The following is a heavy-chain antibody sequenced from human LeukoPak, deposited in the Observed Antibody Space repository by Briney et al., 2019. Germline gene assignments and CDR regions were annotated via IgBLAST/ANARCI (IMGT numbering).Heavy chain of an antibody. V-gene: IGHV4-61*02. Sequence: SETLSLTCTVSGASISSSSYYWSWIRQPAGKGLEWIGRVYTSGSTNCNPSLKSRVTISVDTSKNQLSLKLSSVTAADTAVYYCARCSFNSGYSFNYWGQGTLVTVSS. J-gene: IGHJ4*02. CDR1: GASISSSSYY. CDR3: ARCSFNSGYSFNY. D-gene: IGHD3-22*01. CDR2: VYTSGST.